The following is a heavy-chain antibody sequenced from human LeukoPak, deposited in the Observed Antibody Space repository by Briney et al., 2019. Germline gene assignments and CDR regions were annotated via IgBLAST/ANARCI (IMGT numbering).Heavy chain of an antibody. J-gene: IGHJ4*02. D-gene: IGHD5-18*01. CDR3: AKVQAGYSYGIDY. CDR1: GFTFSSYA. V-gene: IGHV3-23*01. Sequence: GGSQRLSCAASGFTFSSYAMSWVRQAPGKGLEWVSAISGSGGSTYYADSVKGRFTISRDNSKNTLYPQMNSLRAEDTAVYYCAKVQAGYSYGIDYWGQGTLVTVSS. CDR2: ISGSGGST.